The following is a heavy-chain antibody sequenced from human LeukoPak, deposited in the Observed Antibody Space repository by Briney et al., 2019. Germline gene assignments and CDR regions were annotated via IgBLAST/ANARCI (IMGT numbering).Heavy chain of an antibody. CDR3: ARVGGIITGTTFDP. D-gene: IGHD1-7*01. J-gene: IGHJ5*02. Sequence: SETLSLTCTVSGGSISSGGYYWSWIRQPPGKGLEWIGYIYHSGSTYYNPSLKSRVTISVDRSKNQFSLKLSSVTAADTAVYYCARVGGIITGTTFDPWGQGTLVTVSS. V-gene: IGHV4-30-2*01. CDR2: IYHSGST. CDR1: GGSISSGGYY.